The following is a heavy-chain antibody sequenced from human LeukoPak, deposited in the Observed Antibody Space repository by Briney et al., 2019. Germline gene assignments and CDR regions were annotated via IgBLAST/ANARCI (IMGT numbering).Heavy chain of an antibody. Sequence: AGGSLRLSCTASGFTFGDYALSWVRQAPGKGLEWVGLIRSEAHGGTTEYAASVKGRFTISRDDSKSIAYLQMNSLKTEDTAVYYCTTYGSGRKFDYWGQGILVTVSS. V-gene: IGHV3-49*04. D-gene: IGHD3-10*01. CDR1: GFTFGDYA. J-gene: IGHJ4*02. CDR2: IRSEAHGGTT. CDR3: TTYGSGRKFDY.